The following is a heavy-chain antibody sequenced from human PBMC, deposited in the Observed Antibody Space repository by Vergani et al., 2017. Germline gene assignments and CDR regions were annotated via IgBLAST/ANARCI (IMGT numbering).Heavy chain of an antibody. CDR3: ARDDYYYDSSGNNWFDP. V-gene: IGHV1-2*02. CDR1: GYTFTGYY. CDR2: INPNSGGT. Sequence: QVQLVQSGAEVKKPGASVKVSCKASGYTFTGYYMHWVRQAPGQGLEWMGWINPNSGGTNYAQKFQGRVTMTTDTSTSTAYMELRSLRSDDTAVYYCARDDYYYDSSGNNWFDPWGQGTLVTVSS. J-gene: IGHJ5*02. D-gene: IGHD3-22*01.